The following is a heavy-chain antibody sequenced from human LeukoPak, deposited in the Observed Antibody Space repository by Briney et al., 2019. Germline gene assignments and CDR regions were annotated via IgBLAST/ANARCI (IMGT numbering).Heavy chain of an antibody. Sequence: GGSLILSCAASGFTFSSYAMSWVRQAPGKGLEWVSAISGSGGSTYYADSVKGRFTISRDNSKNTLYLQMNSLRAEDTAVYYCAKGGKYDILTGRDQIDYWGQGTLVTVSS. J-gene: IGHJ4*02. V-gene: IGHV3-23*01. CDR2: ISGSGGST. D-gene: IGHD3-9*01. CDR1: GFTFSSYA. CDR3: AKGGKYDILTGRDQIDY.